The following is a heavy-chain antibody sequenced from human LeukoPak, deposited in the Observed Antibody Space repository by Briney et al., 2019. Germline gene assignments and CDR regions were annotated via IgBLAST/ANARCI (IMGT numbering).Heavy chain of an antibody. CDR1: GYTFTGYY. CDR3: ARDLGRSQDAFDI. Sequence: ASVKVSCKASGYTFTGYYMHWVRQAPGQGLEWMGWINPNSGGTNYAQKFQGRVTMTRDMSTSAVYMELSSLRSEDTAVYYCARDLGRSQDAFDIWGQGTMVTVSS. V-gene: IGHV1-2*02. D-gene: IGHD3-16*01. CDR2: INPNSGGT. J-gene: IGHJ3*02.